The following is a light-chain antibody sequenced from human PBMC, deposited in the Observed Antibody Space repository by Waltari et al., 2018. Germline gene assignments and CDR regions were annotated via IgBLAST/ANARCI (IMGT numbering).Light chain of an antibody. CDR1: QGISNS. V-gene: IGKV1-27*01. CDR2: SAS. J-gene: IGKJ1*01. CDR3: QKYNGDPPWT. Sequence: DIQMTQSPSSLSASVGDSVTITCRASQGISNSLAWFQQKPGKVPNLLLYSASTLESGGPSRFSGSGAGTDFTLTISSLQPEDVATYYCQKYNGDPPWTFGQGTKVEIK.